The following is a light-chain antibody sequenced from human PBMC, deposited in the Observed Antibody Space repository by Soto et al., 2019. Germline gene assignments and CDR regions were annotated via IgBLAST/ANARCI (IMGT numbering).Light chain of an antibody. CDR3: QQYVGSRLYT. CDR2: GAS. J-gene: IGKJ2*01. V-gene: IGKV3-20*01. CDR1: QSVSSSY. Sequence: EIVLTQSPGTLSLSPGERATLSCRASQSVSSSYLAWYQQKPGQAPRLLIYGASNRATGIPDRFSGSGSGTDFSLTISSLEPDDFAVYYCQQYVGSRLYTFGPGTKMEIK.